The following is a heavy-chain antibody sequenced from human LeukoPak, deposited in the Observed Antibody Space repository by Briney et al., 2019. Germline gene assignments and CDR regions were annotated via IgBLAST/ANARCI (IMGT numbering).Heavy chain of an antibody. D-gene: IGHD2-2*01. CDR1: GFTFSSYA. Sequence: GGSLRLSCAASGFTFSSYAMSWVRQAPGKGLEWVSAISGSGGTTYYADSVGGRFTISRDNSKNTLYLEVNSLRAEDTAIYYCAKDPLGCSSTSCQNGFDPWGQGTLVTVSS. J-gene: IGHJ5*02. CDR3: AKDPLGCSSTSCQNGFDP. V-gene: IGHV3-23*01. CDR2: ISGSGGTT.